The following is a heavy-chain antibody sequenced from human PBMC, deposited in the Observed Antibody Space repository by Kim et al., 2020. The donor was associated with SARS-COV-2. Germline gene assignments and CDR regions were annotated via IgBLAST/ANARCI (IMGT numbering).Heavy chain of an antibody. CDR2: NGADR. V-gene: IGHV3-23*01. CDR3: VRSRADH. J-gene: IGHJ5*02. Sequence: NGADRYYADSVKGRFSISRDSSKNMVSLQMNSLRVEDTAVYYCVRSRADHWGQGTLVTVSS.